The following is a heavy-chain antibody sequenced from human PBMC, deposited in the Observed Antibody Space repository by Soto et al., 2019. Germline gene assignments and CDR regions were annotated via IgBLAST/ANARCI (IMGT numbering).Heavy chain of an antibody. CDR2: IIPIFGTA. V-gene: IGHV1-69*01. J-gene: IGHJ4*02. Sequence: QVQLVQSGAEVKKPGSSVKVSCKASGGTFSSYAISWVRQAPGQGLEWMGGIIPIFGTANYAQKFQGRVTISVDESTSRAYMELSSLRSEDTAVYYCASLSAYCGGDCYGSYWGQGTLVTVSS. CDR3: ASLSAYCGGDCYGSY. D-gene: IGHD2-21*02. CDR1: GGTFSSYA.